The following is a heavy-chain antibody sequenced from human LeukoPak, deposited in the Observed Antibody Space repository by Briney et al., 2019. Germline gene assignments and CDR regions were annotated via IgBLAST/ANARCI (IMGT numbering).Heavy chain of an antibody. D-gene: IGHD6-13*01. J-gene: IGHJ4*02. V-gene: IGHV3-53*01. CDR3: ARETGYSTSWYAYYFDY. CDR2: IHSDGTT. CDR1: EFSFSHNC. Sequence: GSLRLSCAASEFSFSHNCMSWVRQAPGKGLEWVSVIHSDGTTHYADSVKGRFTISRDNSKNTLYLQMNSLRVEDTAMYYCARETGYSTSWYAYYFDYWGQGTLVTVAS.